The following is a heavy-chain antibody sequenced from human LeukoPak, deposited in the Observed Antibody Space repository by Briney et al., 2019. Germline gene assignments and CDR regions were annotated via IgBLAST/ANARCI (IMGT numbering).Heavy chain of an antibody. V-gene: IGHV4-39*07. J-gene: IGHJ6*02. Sequence: PSETLSLTCTVSGGSISGSSYYWGWIRHPPGKGLEWIGSIYYSGSTCYNPSLKSRVTISVDTSKNQFSLKLSSVTAADTAVYYCARYGREYQLLYDYYYYGMDVWGQGTTVTVSS. CDR3: ARYGREYQLLYDYYYYGMDV. CDR2: IYYSGST. D-gene: IGHD2-2*02. CDR1: GGSISGSSYY.